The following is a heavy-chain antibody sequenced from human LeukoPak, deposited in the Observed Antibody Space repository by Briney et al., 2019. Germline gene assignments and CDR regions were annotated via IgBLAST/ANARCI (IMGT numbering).Heavy chain of an antibody. D-gene: IGHD6-13*01. CDR1: GFSFSRYG. CDR2: IRSSDSTT. Sequence: GGSLRLSCAASGFSFSRYGMKWVRQAPGKGLEWLSYIRSSDSTTYYADSVKGRFTISRDNAKNSLYLQMNSLRAEDTAVYYCARRDSSSWTTFDYWGQGTLVTVSS. CDR3: ARRDSSSWTTFDY. V-gene: IGHV3-48*03. J-gene: IGHJ4*02.